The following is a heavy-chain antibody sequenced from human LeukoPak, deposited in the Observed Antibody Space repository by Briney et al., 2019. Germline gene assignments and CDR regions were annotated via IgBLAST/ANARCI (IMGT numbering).Heavy chain of an antibody. V-gene: IGHV3-21*01. J-gene: IGHJ4*02. Sequence: GGSLRLSCAASGFTFTSYRINWVRQAPGKGLEWVSSISSSSVFIFYADAVKGRFTISRDNAKNPVFLQMNRLRAEDTAVYYCAREEISDHGDSNEIFDYWGQGTLVTVSS. D-gene: IGHD4-17*01. CDR2: ISSSSVFI. CDR1: GFTFTSYR. CDR3: AREEISDHGDSNEIFDY.